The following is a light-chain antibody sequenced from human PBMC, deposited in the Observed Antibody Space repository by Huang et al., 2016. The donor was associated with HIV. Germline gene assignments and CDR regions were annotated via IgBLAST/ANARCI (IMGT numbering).Light chain of an antibody. CDR2: GSS. J-gene: IGKJ4*01. CDR3: HQYNNWLLS. Sequence: EILMTQSPATLSVSPGKRVTLSCRANRIVSSNLAWYQQRRGQSPRLLIYGSSTRAPVIPARVSGSGSWTDFSLTISSLQSEDFAVYYCHQYNNWLLSFGGGTRVDI. V-gene: IGKV3-15*01. CDR1: RIVSSN.